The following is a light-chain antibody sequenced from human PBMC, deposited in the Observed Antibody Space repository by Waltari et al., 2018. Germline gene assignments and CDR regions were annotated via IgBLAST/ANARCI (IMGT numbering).Light chain of an antibody. Sequence: QSALTQPASVSGSPGQSITISCSGTNSDVGGYNYVFWFQQHPGKAPKLMIYEVTYRPSGVSNRFSGSKSGNTASLTISGLQAEDEADYYCSSSTSSSLVVFGGGTKLTVL. CDR2: EVT. J-gene: IGLJ2*01. V-gene: IGLV2-14*01. CDR3: SSSTSSSLVV. CDR1: NSDVGGYNY.